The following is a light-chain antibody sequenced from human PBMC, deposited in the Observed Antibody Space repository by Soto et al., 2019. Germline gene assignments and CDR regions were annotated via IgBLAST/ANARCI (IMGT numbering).Light chain of an antibody. V-gene: IGKV4-1*01. CDR2: WAS. CDR1: QSVLYSSNNKNY. CDR3: QQYYSTPLT. J-gene: IGKJ4*01. Sequence: DIVMTQSPDSLAVSLGERATINCKSSQSVLYSSNNKNYLAWYQQKPGQPPKLLIYWASTRESGFPDRFSGSGSEKDFPLTISSLQAEDVAVYYCQQYYSTPLTFGGGTKVEIK.